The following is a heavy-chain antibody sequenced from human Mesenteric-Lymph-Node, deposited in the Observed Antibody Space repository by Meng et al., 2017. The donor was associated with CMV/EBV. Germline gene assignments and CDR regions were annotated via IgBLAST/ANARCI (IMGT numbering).Heavy chain of an antibody. V-gene: IGHV3-23*01. Sequence: GESLKISCAASGFTFRNYVMNWVRQAPGKGPEWVSRISADGIGTYYADSVKGRFTISRDNSKNTLYLQMTSLRVEDTAVYYCAKKTIAAPGNDYFDPWGQGTLVTVSS. CDR2: ISADGIGT. J-gene: IGHJ5*02. CDR1: GFTFRNYV. CDR3: AKKTIAAPGNDYFDP. D-gene: IGHD6-13*01.